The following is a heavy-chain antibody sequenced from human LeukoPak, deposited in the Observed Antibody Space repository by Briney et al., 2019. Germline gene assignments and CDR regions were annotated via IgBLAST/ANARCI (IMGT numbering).Heavy chain of an antibody. CDR1: GGSFSGYY. Sequence: SETLSLTSAVYGGSFSGYYWSWIRQPPGKGLEWIGEINHSGSTNYNPSLKSRVTISVDTSKNQFSLKLSSVTAADTAVYYCARRKLATATLRPQNWFDPWGQGTLVTVSS. D-gene: IGHD4-17*01. CDR2: INHSGST. CDR3: ARRKLATATLRPQNWFDP. V-gene: IGHV4-34*01. J-gene: IGHJ5*02.